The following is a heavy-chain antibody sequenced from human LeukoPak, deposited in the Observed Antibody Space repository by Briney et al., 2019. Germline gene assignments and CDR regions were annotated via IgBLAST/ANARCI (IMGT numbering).Heavy chain of an antibody. Sequence: PGGSLRLSCAASGFTFSSYWMSWVRQAPGKGLEWVANIKEDGSEKYYVDSVKGRFTISRDNAKNSLSLQMNSLRAEDTAVYYCARGRFNYDSSGYSSFYHWGQGTLVTVSS. J-gene: IGHJ4*02. CDR1: GFTFSSYW. CDR3: ARGRFNYDSSGYSSFYH. CDR2: IKEDGSEK. D-gene: IGHD3-22*01. V-gene: IGHV3-7*01.